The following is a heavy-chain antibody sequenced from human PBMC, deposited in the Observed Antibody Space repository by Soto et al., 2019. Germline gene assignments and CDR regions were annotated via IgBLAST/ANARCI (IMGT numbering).Heavy chain of an antibody. CDR3: AKERCESDRISSCYYYFYYMDV. CDR2: ISGSGGST. CDR1: GFTFSSYA. V-gene: IGHV3-23*01. D-gene: IGHD6-6*01. J-gene: IGHJ6*03. Sequence: GGSLRLSCAASGFTFSSYAMSWVRQAPGKGLEWVSAISGSGGSTYYADSVDGRFTISRDNSKNTLYLQMNSLRAEDTVVYHGAKERCESDRISSCYYYFYYMDVWCKGTTVTGSS.